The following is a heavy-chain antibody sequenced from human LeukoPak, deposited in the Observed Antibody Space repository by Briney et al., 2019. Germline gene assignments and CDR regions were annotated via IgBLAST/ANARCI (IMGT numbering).Heavy chain of an antibody. J-gene: IGHJ4*02. CDR3: VKAQNSRESMVRGGIDY. CDR2: ISSNGGNT. V-gene: IGHV3-64D*06. Sequence: GGSLRLSCSASGFTFSSYAMHWVRQAPGKGLEYVSAISSNGGNTYYADSVKGRFTISRDTSKNTLYLQMTSLSSEDTAGYYCVKAQNSRESMVRGGIDYWGQGTLVT. D-gene: IGHD3-10*01. CDR1: GFTFSSYA.